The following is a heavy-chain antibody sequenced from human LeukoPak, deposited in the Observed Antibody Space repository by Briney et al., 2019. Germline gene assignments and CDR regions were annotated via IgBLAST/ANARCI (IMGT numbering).Heavy chain of an antibody. V-gene: IGHV1-69*08. CDR1: GGTFSGYT. Sequence: SVKVSCKASGGTFSGYTISWVRQAPGQGLEWMGRITPIFGTANYAQKFQGRVTITADKSTNTAYMELSSLRSEDTAVYYCGRDGAGGYCSSTRCYVFDPWGQGTLVTVSS. CDR2: ITPIFGTA. CDR3: GRDGAGGYCSSTRCYVFDP. J-gene: IGHJ5*02. D-gene: IGHD2-2*01.